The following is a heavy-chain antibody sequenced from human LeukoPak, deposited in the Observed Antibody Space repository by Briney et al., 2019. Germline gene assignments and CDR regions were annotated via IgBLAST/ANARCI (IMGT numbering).Heavy chain of an antibody. CDR3: ARLGPASSGWPESFDY. CDR2: ISWNSGSI. V-gene: IGHV3-9*01. CDR1: GFTFDDYA. Sequence: GGSLRLSCAASGFTFDDYAMHWVRQAPGKGLEWVSGISWNSGSIGYADSVKGRFTISRDNAKNSLYLQMNSLRVEGTAVYYCARLGPASSGWPESFDYWGQGTLVTVSS. D-gene: IGHD6-19*01. J-gene: IGHJ4*02.